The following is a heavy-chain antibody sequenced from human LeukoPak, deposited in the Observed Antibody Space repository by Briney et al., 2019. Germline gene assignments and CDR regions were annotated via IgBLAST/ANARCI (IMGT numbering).Heavy chain of an antibody. Sequence: GGSLRLSCAVSGFTFSSYSMTWVRQAPGKGREWVSYISSTSSTVHYADSVKGRFTISRDNVKNSLYLQMNSLRAEDTAVYYCARGRDSSSSYPGYWGQGTLVTVSS. V-gene: IGHV3-48*01. CDR1: GFTFSSYS. CDR2: ISSTSSTV. CDR3: ARGRDSSSSYPGY. D-gene: IGHD6-6*01. J-gene: IGHJ4*02.